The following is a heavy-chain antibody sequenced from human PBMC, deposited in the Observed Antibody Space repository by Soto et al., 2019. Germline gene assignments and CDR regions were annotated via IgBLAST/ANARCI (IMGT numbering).Heavy chain of an antibody. CDR3: AKELRRRIAAAGPLDY. J-gene: IGHJ4*02. CDR1: GFSFSNSA. CDR2: IIGSGGGA. D-gene: IGHD6-13*01. Sequence: XGSLRLSCTTAGFSFSNSAMNWVRQAPGKGLEWVSSIIGSGGGAWYADSVEGRFTISRDNSKNTLYLQMNSLRAEDTAVYYCAKELRRRIAAAGPLDYWGQGALVTVSS. V-gene: IGHV3-23*01.